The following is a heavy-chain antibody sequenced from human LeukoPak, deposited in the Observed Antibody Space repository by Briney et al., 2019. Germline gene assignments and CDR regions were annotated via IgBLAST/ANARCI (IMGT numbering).Heavy chain of an antibody. D-gene: IGHD1-26*01. V-gene: IGHV3-66*01. J-gene: IGHJ4*02. CDR2: IYSGGST. CDR1: GFTVSSNY. CDR3: ARLLYSGSYYRLDYFDY. Sequence: GGSLRLSCAASGFTVSSNYMSWVRQAPGKGLEWVSVIYSGGSTYYADSVKGRFTISRDNSKNTLYLQMNSLRAEDTAVYYCARLLYSGSYYRLDYFDYWGQGTLVTVSS.